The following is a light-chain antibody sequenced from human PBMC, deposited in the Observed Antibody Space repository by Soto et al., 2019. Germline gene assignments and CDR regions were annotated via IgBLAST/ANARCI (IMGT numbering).Light chain of an antibody. CDR3: QQYHNWPPLT. CDR2: SAS. CDR1: QSVFSN. Sequence: EIVMTKSPAFLSVSPGERVILSCRASQSVFSNLAWYQQKPGQAPRLLIYSASARVTGIPARFSGSGSGTEFTLTISSLQSEDFAVYYCQQYHNWPPLTFGGGTKVEIK. J-gene: IGKJ4*01. V-gene: IGKV3-15*01.